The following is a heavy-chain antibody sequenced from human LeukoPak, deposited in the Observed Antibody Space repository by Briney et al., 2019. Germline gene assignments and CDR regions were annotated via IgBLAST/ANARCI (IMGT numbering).Heavy chain of an antibody. CDR1: GITVSSNY. D-gene: IGHD4-17*01. CDR3: ARDTYGDYGFGY. V-gene: IGHV3-53*01. CDR2: IYSGGST. J-gene: IGHJ4*02. Sequence: GGSLRLSCTASGITVSSNYMSWVRQAPGKGLEWVSVIYSGGSTYYADSVKGRFTISRDNSKNTLYLQMNSLRAVDTAVYYCARDTYGDYGFGYWGQGTLVTVSS.